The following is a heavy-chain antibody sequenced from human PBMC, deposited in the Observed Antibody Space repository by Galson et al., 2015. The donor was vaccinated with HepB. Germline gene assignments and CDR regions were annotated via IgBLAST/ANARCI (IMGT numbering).Heavy chain of an antibody. Sequence: SVKVSCKASGGTFSSYAISWVRQAPGQGLEWTGRIIPILGIANYAQKFQGRVTITADKSTSTAYMELSSLRSEDTAVYYCARDREEDGGYLGMDVWGQGTTVTVSS. CDR1: GGTFSSYA. CDR2: IIPILGIA. V-gene: IGHV1-69*04. D-gene: IGHD5-12*01. J-gene: IGHJ6*02. CDR3: ARDREEDGGYLGMDV.